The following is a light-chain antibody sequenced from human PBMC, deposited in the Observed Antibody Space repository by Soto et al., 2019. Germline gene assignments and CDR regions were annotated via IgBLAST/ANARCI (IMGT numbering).Light chain of an antibody. Sequence: DIQMTQSPSSLSASVGDRVTITCRASQGIRDALGWYQQKPGKAPKCLIYAASSLQSGVPSRFSGSGSGTEFTLTISSLQPEDFATYYCLQHNSYPQTFGQGTKLEIK. J-gene: IGKJ1*01. CDR1: QGIRDA. V-gene: IGKV1-17*01. CDR3: LQHNSYPQT. CDR2: AAS.